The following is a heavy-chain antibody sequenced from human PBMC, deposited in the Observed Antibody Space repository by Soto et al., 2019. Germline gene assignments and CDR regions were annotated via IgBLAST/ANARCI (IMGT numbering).Heavy chain of an antibody. CDR3: TRDQAYSSAV. CDR2: VNSDGSIT. D-gene: IGHD2-21*01. Sequence: EVQLVESGGGLVQPGGSLRLSCAASGFDFSNAWMHWVRQAPGKGLVWVSHVNSDGSITTYADSVKGRFTISRDNAKNTVYLQLNSLRVEETAVYYCTRDQAYSSAVWGPGNLVSVSS. V-gene: IGHV3-74*01. CDR1: GFDFSNAW. J-gene: IGHJ4*02.